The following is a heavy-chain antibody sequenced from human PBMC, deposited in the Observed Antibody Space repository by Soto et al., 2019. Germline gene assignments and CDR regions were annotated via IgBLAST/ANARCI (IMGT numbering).Heavy chain of an antibody. CDR1: GYTFTSYD. V-gene: IGHV1-8*01. D-gene: IGHD3-16*01. CDR3: ASTYYDYIWGFTRGGWFDP. Sequence: ASVKVSCKASGYTFTSYDINWVRQATGQGLEWMGWMNPNSGNTGYAQKFQGRVTMTRNTSISTAYMELSSLRSEETAVYYCASTYYDYIWGFTRGGWFDPWGQGTLVTVSS. CDR2: MNPNSGNT. J-gene: IGHJ5*02.